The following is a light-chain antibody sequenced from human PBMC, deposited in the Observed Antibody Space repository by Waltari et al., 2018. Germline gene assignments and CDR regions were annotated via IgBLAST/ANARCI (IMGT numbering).Light chain of an antibody. CDR1: NLYTKS. V-gene: IGLV3-21*04. Sequence: SYVLTQARSVSVAPGQTATISCGGNNLYTKSVHWYQQKPGQAPLLLIFYDRDRPSVIPERFSGSNSGNTATLTISRVEAGDEADYYCQVWDDYGLQVSFGGGTKLTVL. J-gene: IGLJ2*01. CDR3: QVWDDYGLQVS. CDR2: YDR.